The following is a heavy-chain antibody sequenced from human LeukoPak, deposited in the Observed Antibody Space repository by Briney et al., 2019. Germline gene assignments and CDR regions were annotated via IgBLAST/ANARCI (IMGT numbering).Heavy chain of an antibody. CDR2: IYYSGST. CDR3: ARDGRAGSYYYYMDV. CDR1: GGSISSYY. J-gene: IGHJ6*03. V-gene: IGHV4-59*01. Sequence: SETLSLTCTVSGGSISSYYWSWIRQPPGKGLEWIGYIYYSGSTNYNPSLKSRVTISVDTSKNQFSLKLSSVTAADTAVYYCARDGRAGSYYYYMDVWGKGTTVAVSS. D-gene: IGHD6-13*01.